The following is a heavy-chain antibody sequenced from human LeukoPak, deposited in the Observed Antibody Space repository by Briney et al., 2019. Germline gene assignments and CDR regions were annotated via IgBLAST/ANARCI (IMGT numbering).Heavy chain of an antibody. Sequence: ASVKVSCKASGYTFTSYAMHWVRQAPGQRLEWMGWTNAGNGNTKYSQKFQGRVTITRDTSASTAYMELSSLRSEDTAVYYCARRGHCGDDCYYWYFDLWGRGTLVTDSS. CDR2: TNAGNGNT. CDR3: ARRGHCGDDCYYWYFDL. V-gene: IGHV1-3*01. J-gene: IGHJ2*01. CDR1: GYTFTSYA. D-gene: IGHD2-21*02.